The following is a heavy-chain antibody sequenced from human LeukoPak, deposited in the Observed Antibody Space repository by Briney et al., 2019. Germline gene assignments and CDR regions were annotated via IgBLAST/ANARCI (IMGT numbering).Heavy chain of an antibody. CDR1: GGSISSSSYY. J-gene: IGHJ4*02. CDR2: IYYSGST. V-gene: IGHV4-39*01. Sequence: SETLSLTCTVSGGSISSSSYYWGWIRQPPGKGLEYIGNIYYSGSTYYNPSLKSRVTISVDTSKNQFSLKLSSMTAADTAVYYCARHLRRPSPHYYFDYWGQGTLVTVSS. CDR3: ARHLRRPSPHYYFDY. D-gene: IGHD6-6*01.